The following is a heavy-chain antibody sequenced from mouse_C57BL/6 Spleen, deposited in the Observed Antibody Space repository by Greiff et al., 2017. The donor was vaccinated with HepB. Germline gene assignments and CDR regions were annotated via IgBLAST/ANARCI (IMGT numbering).Heavy chain of an antibody. V-gene: IGHV1-69*01. D-gene: IGHD1-1*01. J-gene: IGHJ2*01. Sequence: QVQLQQPGAELVMPGASVKLSCKASGYTFTSYWMHWVKQRPGQGLEWIGEIDPSDSYTNYNQKFKGKSTLTVDKSSSTAYMQLSSLTSEDSAVYYCARSLYDGSSRLYFGYWGKGTTLTVSS. CDR3: ARSLYDGSSRLYFGY. CDR1: GYTFTSYW. CDR2: IDPSDSYT.